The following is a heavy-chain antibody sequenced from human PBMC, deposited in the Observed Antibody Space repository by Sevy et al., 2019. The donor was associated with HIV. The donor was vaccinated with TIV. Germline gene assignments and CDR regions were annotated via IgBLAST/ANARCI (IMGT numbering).Heavy chain of an antibody. D-gene: IGHD1-7*01. CDR1: GFTFSSYA. J-gene: IGHJ6*03. CDR2: ISGSGGST. Sequence: GGSLRVSCAASGFTFSSYAMSWVRQAPGKGLEWVSAISGSGGSTYYADSVKGRFTISRDNSKNTLYLQMNSLRAEDTAVYYCAKDAITGTYYYYYIDVWGKGTTVTVSS. CDR3: AKDAITGTYYYYYIDV. V-gene: IGHV3-23*01.